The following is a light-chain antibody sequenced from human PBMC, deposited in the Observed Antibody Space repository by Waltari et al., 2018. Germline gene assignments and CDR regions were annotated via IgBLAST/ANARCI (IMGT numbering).Light chain of an antibody. J-gene: IGLJ3*02. Sequence: QSALTQPASVSGSPGQSITISCTDVGSYNVVSWYQQYPGKAPKPMFYEVTKRPSGVSPRFSGSKSVNTASLTISGLQGEDEADYYCCSYAGSSTWVFGGGTKVTVL. CDR3: CSYAGSSTWV. CDR2: EVT. CDR1: VGSYNV. V-gene: IGLV2-23*02.